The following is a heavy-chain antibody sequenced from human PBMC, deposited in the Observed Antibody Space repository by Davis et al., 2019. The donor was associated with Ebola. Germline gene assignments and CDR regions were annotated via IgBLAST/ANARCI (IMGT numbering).Heavy chain of an antibody. D-gene: IGHD5-12*01. V-gene: IGHV6-1*01. CDR1: GDSLSFSCGG. CDR3: ARGWLRSAFDQ. CDR2: TYYSSKWYT. J-gene: IGHJ4*02. Sequence: HSQIPSLIRAVSGDSLSFSCGGYNWTRQSPSSALEWIGRTYYSSKWYTDSTLSVKSRITISADTAKNQLSLHLDSVTPEDTAVYYCARGWLRSAFDQWGQGTLVTVSS.